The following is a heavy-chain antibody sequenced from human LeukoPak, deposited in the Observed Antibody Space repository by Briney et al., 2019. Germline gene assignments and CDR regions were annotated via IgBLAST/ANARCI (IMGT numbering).Heavy chain of an antibody. D-gene: IGHD5-18*01. J-gene: IGHJ4*02. CDR3: ARHSRCGYSYGHVDY. CDR2: IYYSGST. V-gene: IGHV4-59*08. Sequence: SETLSLTCTVSGGSISPYFWSWIRQPPGKGLEWIGYIYYSGSTNYNPSLKSRVTISVDTSKNQFSLKLSSVTAADTAVYYCARHSRCGYSYGHVDYWGQGTLVTVSS. CDR1: GGSISPYF.